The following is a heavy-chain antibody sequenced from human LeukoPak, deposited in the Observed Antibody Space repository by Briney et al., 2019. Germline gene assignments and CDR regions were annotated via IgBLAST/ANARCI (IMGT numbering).Heavy chain of an antibody. CDR2: IYYSGST. V-gene: IGHV4-30-4*08. CDR3: ARTQNYCGGDCYIFDY. J-gene: IGHJ4*02. D-gene: IGHD2-21*01. CDR1: GASISSGDYY. Sequence: TLSLTCTVSGASISSGDYYWSWIRQPPGKGLEWIGYIYYSGSTYYNPSLKSRVTISVDTSKNQFSLKLSSVTAADTAVYYCARTQNYCGGDCYIFDYWGQGTLVTVSS.